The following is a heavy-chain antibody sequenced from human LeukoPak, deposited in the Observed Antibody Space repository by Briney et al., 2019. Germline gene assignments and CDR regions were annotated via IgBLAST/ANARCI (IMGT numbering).Heavy chain of an antibody. CDR3: ARVTTVTPYFDN. CDR1: GGSMSSYY. Sequence: SETLSLICSVWGGSMSSYYWRWVRQPPGKGRQWIGYIYYTGIINYNPSLKSRVTISLDTSQNHFSLRLTSVTAADTAMYYCARVTTVTPYFDNWGQGILVTVSS. CDR2: IYYTGII. V-gene: IGHV4-59*01. D-gene: IGHD4-17*01. J-gene: IGHJ4*02.